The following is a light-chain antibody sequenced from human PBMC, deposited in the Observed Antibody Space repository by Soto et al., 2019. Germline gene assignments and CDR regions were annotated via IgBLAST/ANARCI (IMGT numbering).Light chain of an antibody. Sequence: MTQSPSSLSASVGARVTIAVGAIQSVGTNLAWYQQKPGQAPRLLILGASTRASGIPAKFSGSGSGTEFTLSIGSLQSEDFAIYYCQQYDNWPPRWTFGQGTKVDIK. CDR3: QQYDNWPPRWT. J-gene: IGKJ2*01. CDR1: QSVGTN. V-gene: IGKV3-15*01. CDR2: GAS.